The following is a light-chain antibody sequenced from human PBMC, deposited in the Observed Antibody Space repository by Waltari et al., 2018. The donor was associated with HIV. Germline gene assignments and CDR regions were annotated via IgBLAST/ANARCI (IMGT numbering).Light chain of an antibody. V-gene: IGKV3-15*01. CDR3: QQYNNWLT. Sequence: IVMTQSPATLSVSPGERATLSCRAGQSVSNKLAWYQQKAGQAPRLLIYDASTRATGVPARFSVSGSGTDFTLTISSLQSGDFAIYYCQQYNNWLTFGGGTKVEIK. J-gene: IGKJ4*01. CDR1: QSVSNK. CDR2: DAS.